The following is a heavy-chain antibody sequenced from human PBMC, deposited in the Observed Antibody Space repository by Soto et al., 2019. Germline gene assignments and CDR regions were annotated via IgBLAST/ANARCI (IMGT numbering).Heavy chain of an antibody. J-gene: IGHJ6*02. D-gene: IGHD3-3*01. CDR3: ARTRGDFWSGYWAYYYYGMDV. Sequence: PSEPLSLTCAVYGGSFSGYYWSWIRQPPGKGLEWIGEINHSGSTNYNPSLKSRVTISVDTSKNQFSLKLSSVTAADTAVYYCARTRGDFWSGYWAYYYYGMDVWGQGTTVTVSS. V-gene: IGHV4-34*01. CDR2: INHSGST. CDR1: GGSFSGYY.